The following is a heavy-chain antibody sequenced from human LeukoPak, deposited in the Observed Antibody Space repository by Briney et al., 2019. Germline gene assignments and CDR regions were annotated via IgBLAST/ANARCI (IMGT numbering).Heavy chain of an antibody. V-gene: IGHV4-30-2*01. CDR1: GGSISSGNYY. CDR2: IYHSGTT. CDR3: ARPGKVTWAFDY. Sequence: SETLSLTCTVSGGSISSGNYYWSWVRQPPGRGLEWLGYIYHSGTTYYNPSLKSRVTMSVGRSKNHFSLRLYSVTAADTAVYYCARPGKVTWAFDYWGQGTLVTASS. J-gene: IGHJ4*02. D-gene: IGHD4-23*01.